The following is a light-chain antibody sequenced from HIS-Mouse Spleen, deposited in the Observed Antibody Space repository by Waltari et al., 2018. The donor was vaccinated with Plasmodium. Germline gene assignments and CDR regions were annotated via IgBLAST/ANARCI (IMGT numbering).Light chain of an antibody. V-gene: IGKV3-11*01. Sequence: EIVLTQSPATLSLSPGERATLSCRASQSVSSYLALYQQKHGQAPRLLIYDASNRATGIPARFSGSGSGTDFTLTISSLEPEDFAVYYCQQRSNWPLTFGGGTKVEIK. J-gene: IGKJ4*01. CDR2: DAS. CDR3: QQRSNWPLT. CDR1: QSVSSY.